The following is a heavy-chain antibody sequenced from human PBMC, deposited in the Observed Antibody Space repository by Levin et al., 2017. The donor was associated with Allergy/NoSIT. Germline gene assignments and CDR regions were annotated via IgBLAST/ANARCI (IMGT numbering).Heavy chain of an antibody. CDR3: ARGPITVGQYYGMDV. V-gene: IGHV3-11*01. J-gene: IGHJ6*02. D-gene: IGHD2-15*01. CDR1: GFTFSDYY. Sequence: GESLKISCAASGFTFSDYYMSWVRQAPGKGLEWVSYITPSGSSIHYADSVKGRFTISRDNAKNSLYVQMNSLRDEDTAVYYCARGPITVGQYYGMDVWGQGTTVTVSS. CDR2: ITPSGSSI.